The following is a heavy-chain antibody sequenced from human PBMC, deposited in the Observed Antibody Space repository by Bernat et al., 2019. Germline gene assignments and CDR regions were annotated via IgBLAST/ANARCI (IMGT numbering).Heavy chain of an antibody. CDR3: ARGIPRAVADTVGQ. D-gene: IGHD6-19*01. CDR1: GFTFSSSW. Sequence: EVQLVESGGGLVQPGGSLRLSCAASGFTFSSSWMSWIRQAPAKGLEWVANINQHGSAKFYVDSVKGRFTISRDNAKNSLYLQMDSLRADDTGVYYCARGIPRAVADTVGQWGQGTLVTVSS. J-gene: IGHJ4*02. V-gene: IGHV3-7*04. CDR2: INQHGSAK.